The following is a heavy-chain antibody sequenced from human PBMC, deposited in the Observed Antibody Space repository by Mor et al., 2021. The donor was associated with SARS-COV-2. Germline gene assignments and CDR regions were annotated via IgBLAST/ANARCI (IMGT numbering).Heavy chain of an antibody. CDR3: ARGGITMSPCDI. J-gene: IGHJ3*02. V-gene: IGHV1-18*01. Sequence: NGNTNYAQKFQGRITMTTDTSTSTVQMELRSLRSNDTAMYYCARGGITMSPCDIWGQGTMVTVSS. D-gene: IGHD3-22*01. CDR2: NGNT.